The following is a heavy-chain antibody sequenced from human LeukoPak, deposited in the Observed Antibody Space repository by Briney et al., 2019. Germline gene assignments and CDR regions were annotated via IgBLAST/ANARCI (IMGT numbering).Heavy chain of an antibody. D-gene: IGHD6-25*01. V-gene: IGHV3-9*03. CDR1: GFTFDDYA. Sequence: GGSLRLSCAASGFTFDDYAMHWVRQAPGKGLEWVSGISWNSGSIGYADSVKGRFTISRDNAKNSLYLQMNSLRAEDIALYYCAGTAALDAFDIWGQGTMVTVSS. CDR3: AGTAALDAFDI. CDR2: ISWNSGSI. J-gene: IGHJ3*02.